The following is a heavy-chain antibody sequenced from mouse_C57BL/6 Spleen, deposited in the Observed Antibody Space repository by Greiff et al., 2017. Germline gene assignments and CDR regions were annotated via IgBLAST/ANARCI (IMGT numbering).Heavy chain of an antibody. CDR1: GYTFTSYW. Sequence: QVQLQQSGAELVKPGASVKMSCKASGYTFTSYWITWVKQRPGQGLEWIGDIYPGSGSTNYNAKFKSKATLTVDTSSSTAYMQLSSLTSEDSAVYYCARSRTTVVDYWGQGTTLTVSS. CDR2: IYPGSGST. D-gene: IGHD1-1*01. V-gene: IGHV1-55*01. J-gene: IGHJ2*01. CDR3: ARSRTTVVDY.